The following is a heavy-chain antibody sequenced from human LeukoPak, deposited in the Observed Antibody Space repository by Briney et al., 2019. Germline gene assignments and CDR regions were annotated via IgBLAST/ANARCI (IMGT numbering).Heavy chain of an antibody. CDR1: GYTFIDYY. V-gene: IGHV1-2*02. CDR3: ARLESRGSLFVY. D-gene: IGHD3-16*01. J-gene: IGHJ4*02. CDR2: INPNSGGT. Sequence: ASVKVSCKASGYTFIDYYIHWVRQAPGQGLEWMGWINPNSGGTNYAQKFQGRVTMTRDMSISTAYMELSRLRSDDTAVFYCARLESRGSLFVYWGQGTLVTVSS.